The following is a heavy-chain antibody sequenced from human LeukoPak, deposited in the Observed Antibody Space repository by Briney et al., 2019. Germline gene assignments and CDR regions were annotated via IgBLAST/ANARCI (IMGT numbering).Heavy chain of an antibody. CDR2: IHSSGST. J-gene: IGHJ4*02. D-gene: IGHD3-9*01. Sequence: SSDTLFLTCTVSGGSLSGHFWSWFRRPPGKGLENIGYIHSSGSTNYNPSYKSRVTVSLEMSKNQFSLSLSSVTAADTAVYYCARDPGDTDWYNFDFWGQGILVTVSS. CDR1: GGSLSGHF. V-gene: IGHV4-59*11. CDR3: ARDPGDTDWYNFDF.